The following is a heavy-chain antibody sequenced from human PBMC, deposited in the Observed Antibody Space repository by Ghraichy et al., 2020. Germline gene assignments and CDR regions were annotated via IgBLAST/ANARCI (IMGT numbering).Heavy chain of an antibody. CDR2: ISSSSSYI. D-gene: IGHD3-10*01. CDR3: ARALVRGVTGYSSAGY. CDR1: GFTFSSYS. J-gene: IGHJ4*02. V-gene: IGHV3-21*01. Sequence: GESLNISCAASGFTFSSYSMNWVRQAPGKGLEWVSSISSSSSYIYYADSVKGRFTISRDNAKNSLYLQMNSLRAEDTAVYYCARALVRGVTGYSSAGYWGQGTLVTVSS.